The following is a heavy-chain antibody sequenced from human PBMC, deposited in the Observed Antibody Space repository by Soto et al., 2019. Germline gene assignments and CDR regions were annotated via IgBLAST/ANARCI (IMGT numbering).Heavy chain of an antibody. D-gene: IGHD2-15*01. CDR1: GFTFSSYA. CDR2: ISGSGGST. Sequence: GGSLRLSCAASGFTFSSYAMSWVRQAPGKGLEWVSAISGSGGSTYYADSVKGRFTISRDNSKNTLYLQMNSLRAEDTAVYYCAKVAGYCSGGSCYGNWFDPWGQGTLVTVSS. CDR3: AKVAGYCSGGSCYGNWFDP. J-gene: IGHJ5*02. V-gene: IGHV3-23*01.